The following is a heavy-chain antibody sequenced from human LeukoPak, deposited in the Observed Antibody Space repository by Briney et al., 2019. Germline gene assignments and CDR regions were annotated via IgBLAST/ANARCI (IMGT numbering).Heavy chain of an antibody. J-gene: IGHJ4*02. CDR3: ARDNGWSADF. V-gene: IGHV3-7*03. Sequence: GGSLRLSCAASGFTFSRHWMYWVRQAPGKGLEWVANIKQDGSAKPFVDSVKGRFTISRDNAKNSLFLQMNSLRAEDTAVYYCARDNGWSADFWGQGTLVTVSS. D-gene: IGHD2-15*01. CDR1: GFTFSRHW. CDR2: IKQDGSAK.